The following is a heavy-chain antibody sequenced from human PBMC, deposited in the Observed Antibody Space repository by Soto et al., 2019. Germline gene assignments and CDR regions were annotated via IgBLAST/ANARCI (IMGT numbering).Heavy chain of an antibody. J-gene: IGHJ6*02. D-gene: IGHD3-10*01. CDR1: GFTLTSYS. CDR3: VRERGLSSFYGMDV. Sequence: GGSLRLSCEASGFTLTSYSMNWVRQASGKGLEWVSSISSSSSHIYYADSVKGRFTISRDNARNSLYLQMNSLRAEDTAVYYCVRERGLSSFYGMDVWGQGTTVTVSS. V-gene: IGHV3-21*01. CDR2: ISSSSSHI.